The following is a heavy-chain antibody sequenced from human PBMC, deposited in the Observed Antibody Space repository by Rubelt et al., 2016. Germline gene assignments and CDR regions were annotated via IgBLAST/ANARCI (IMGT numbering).Heavy chain of an antibody. V-gene: IGHV4-31*03. CDR2: IYYSGST. J-gene: IGHJ4*02. Sequence: QLQLHESGPGLVKPSETLSLTCTVSGGSISSGGYYWSWIRQHPGKGLEGIGYIYYSGSTYYNPSLKVRVTISVDTSKNQVSLKLSSVTAADTAVYYCARGQYYGSGSYYIYWGQGTLVTVSS. CDR3: ARGQYYGSGSYYIY. D-gene: IGHD3-10*01. CDR1: GGSISSGGYY.